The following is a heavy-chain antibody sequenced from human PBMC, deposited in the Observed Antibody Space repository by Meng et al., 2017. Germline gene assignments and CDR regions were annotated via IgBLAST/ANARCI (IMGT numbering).Heavy chain of an antibody. CDR1: GYSISSGYY. J-gene: IGHJ4*02. D-gene: IGHD4-17*01. CDR3: ARDLMTTDI. V-gene: IGHV4-38-2*02. CDR2: IYHSGST. Sequence: SETLSLTCTVSGYSISSGYYWGWIRQPPGKGLEWIGSIYHSGSTYYNPSLKSRVTISVDTSKNQFSLKLSSVTAADTAVYYCARDLMTTDIWGQGTPVTVSS.